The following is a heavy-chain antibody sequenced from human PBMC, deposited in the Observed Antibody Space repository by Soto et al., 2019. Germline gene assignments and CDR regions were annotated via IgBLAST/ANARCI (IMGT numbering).Heavy chain of an antibody. D-gene: IGHD2-2*02. J-gene: IGHJ6*02. CDR1: GDTFSSYG. CDR2: IIPMYGTA. Sequence: QVQLVQSGAEVKKPGSSVKVSCKVSGDTFSSYGISWVRQAPGQGLEWMGGIIPMYGTANYSQKFQGRVTITADEPTTEAYMEQSSVRAEDTAVYLCVRDYGYCTSSRCYRDYYYYGMDVWGQGTTVTVSS. CDR3: VRDYGYCTSSRCYRDYYYYGMDV. V-gene: IGHV1-69*01.